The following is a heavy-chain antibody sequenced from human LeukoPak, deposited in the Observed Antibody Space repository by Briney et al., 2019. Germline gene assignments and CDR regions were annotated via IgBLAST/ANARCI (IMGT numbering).Heavy chain of an antibody. CDR3: ARGRIAVTGPHYFVY. CDR1: GFTFDDFA. Sequence: GGSLRLSCAASGFTFDDFAMGWVRQAPGKGPEWVSDIKWDGSFIRYADSVRGRFTISRDNAKNSLDLEMNSLGVEDTAFYYCARGRIAVTGPHYFVYWGQGTLVTVSS. D-gene: IGHD6-19*01. V-gene: IGHV3-20*04. J-gene: IGHJ4*02. CDR2: IKWDGSFI.